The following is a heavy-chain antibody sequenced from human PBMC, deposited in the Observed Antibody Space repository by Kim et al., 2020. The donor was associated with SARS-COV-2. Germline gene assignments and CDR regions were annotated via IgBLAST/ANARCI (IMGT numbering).Heavy chain of an antibody. CDR2: ISYDGGNK. CDR3: AKGGYTVVTRPFDY. D-gene: IGHD2-21*02. CDR1: GFTFSSYG. V-gene: IGHV3-30*18. J-gene: IGHJ4*02. Sequence: GGSLRLSCAASGFTFSSYGMHWVRQAPGKGLEWVANISYDGGNKYYADSVKGRFTVSRDNAKNTLYLQMNSLRVEDTAVYYCAKGGYTVVTRPFDYWGQGTLVTVSS.